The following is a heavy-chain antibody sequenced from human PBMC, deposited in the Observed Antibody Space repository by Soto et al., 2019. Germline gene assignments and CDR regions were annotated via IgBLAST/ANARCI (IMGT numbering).Heavy chain of an antibody. J-gene: IGHJ6*02. V-gene: IGHV3-30*18. CDR1: GFTFSSYG. CDR3: AKNSGLGGMDV. Sequence: GGSLRLSCAASGFTFSSYGMHWVRQAPGKGLEWVAVISYDGSNKYYADSVKGRFTISRDNSKNTLYLQMNSLRAEDTAVYYCAKNSGLGGMDVWGQGITVTVAS. CDR2: ISYDGSNK.